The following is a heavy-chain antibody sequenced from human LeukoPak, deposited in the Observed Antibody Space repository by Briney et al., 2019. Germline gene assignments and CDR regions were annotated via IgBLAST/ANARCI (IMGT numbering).Heavy chain of an antibody. CDR1: GFTFSNYW. Sequence: GGSLRFSCAASGFTFSNYWMSWVRQTPGKGLEWVATIEQDGSEKYYVDSVKGRFTISRDNAKKSLFLQMNSLRADDTAVYYCARPSVLGPNTDYWGQGTLVTVSS. CDR3: ARPSVLGPNTDY. J-gene: IGHJ4*02. D-gene: IGHD2-2*01. CDR2: IEQDGSEK. V-gene: IGHV3-7*01.